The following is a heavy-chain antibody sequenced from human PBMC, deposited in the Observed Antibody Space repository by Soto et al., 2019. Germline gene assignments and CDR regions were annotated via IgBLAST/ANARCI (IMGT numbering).Heavy chain of an antibody. CDR3: ARHVRELLWFGELDY. CDR2: IYYSGST. J-gene: IGHJ4*02. CDR1: GGSISSSSYY. V-gene: IGHV4-39*01. Sequence: LSLTCTVSGGSISSSSYYWGWIRQPPGKGLEWIGSIYYSGSTYYNPSLKSRVAISVDTSKNQFSLKLSSVTAADTAVYYCARHVRELLWFGELDYWGQGTLVTVSS. D-gene: IGHD3-10*01.